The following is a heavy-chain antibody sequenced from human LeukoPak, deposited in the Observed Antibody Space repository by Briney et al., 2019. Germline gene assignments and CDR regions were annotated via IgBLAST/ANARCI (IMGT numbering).Heavy chain of an antibody. CDR2: IKQDGSEV. D-gene: IGHD3-10*01. J-gene: IGHJ4*02. V-gene: IGHV3-7*05. CDR1: GFTFRSHW. Sequence: GGSLRLFCVGSGFTFRSHWMSCVRQAPGKGLEWVANIKQDGSEVDYVDSVKGRFTISRDNAKNSLFLQMNSLRAEDTAVYYCARDFIWGQGTLVTVSS. CDR3: ARDFI.